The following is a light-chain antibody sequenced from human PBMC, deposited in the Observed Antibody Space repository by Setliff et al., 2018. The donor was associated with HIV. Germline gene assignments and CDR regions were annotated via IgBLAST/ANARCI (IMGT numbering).Light chain of an antibody. J-gene: IGLJ2*01. CDR3: CSYATGDTWI. CDR1: KTDIGNYQS. CDR2: NVI. V-gene: IGLV2-23*02. Sequence: QSVLNQPASASGSPGQSIIISCTGTKTDIGNYQSVSWYQHRPGEVPKLIIYNVIERPSGVSNRFSGSKSGNTASLTISGLQAEDEADYYCCSYATGDTWIFGEGTKVTV.